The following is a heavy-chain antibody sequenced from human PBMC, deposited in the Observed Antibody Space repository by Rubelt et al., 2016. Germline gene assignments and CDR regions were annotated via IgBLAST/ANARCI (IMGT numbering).Heavy chain of an antibody. D-gene: IGHD5-18*01. Sequence: YMHWVRQAPGQGLEWMGWINPNSGGTNYAQKFQGWVTMTRDTSISTAYMELSRLRSDDTAVYYCARTLTWIQLSDFDYWGQGTLVTVSS. CDR2: INPNSGGT. CDR3: ARTLTWIQLSDFDY. J-gene: IGHJ4*02. CDR1: Y. V-gene: IGHV1-2*04.